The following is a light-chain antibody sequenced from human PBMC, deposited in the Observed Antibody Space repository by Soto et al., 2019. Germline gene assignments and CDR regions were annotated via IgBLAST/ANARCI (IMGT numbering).Light chain of an antibody. J-gene: IGLJ2*01. CDR3: QSYDSSLSVG. Sequence: QSVLTQPPSVSGAPGQRVTISCTGSSSIIGAGYDVHWYQQLPGTAPKLLIYGNSNRPSGVPDRFSGSKSGTSASLAITGLQAEDETDYYCQSYDSSLSVGFGGGTKLTVL. CDR1: SSIIGAGYD. V-gene: IGLV1-40*01. CDR2: GNS.